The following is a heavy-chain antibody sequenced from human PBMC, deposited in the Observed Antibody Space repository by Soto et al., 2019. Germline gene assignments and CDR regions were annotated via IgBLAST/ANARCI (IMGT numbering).Heavy chain of an antibody. V-gene: IGHV2-5*02. CDR1: GFPLSTSGVG. J-gene: IGHJ3*02. D-gene: IGHD3-22*01. Sequence: SGPTLVNPTQTLTLTCTFSGFPLSTSGVGVGWIRQPPGKALEWLALIYWDDDKRYSPSLKSRLTITKDTSKNQVVLTMTNMDPVDTATYYCAHILAYYYDSSGYKGYAFDIWGKGTMVPVSS. CDR3: AHILAYYYDSSGYKGYAFDI. CDR2: IYWDDDK.